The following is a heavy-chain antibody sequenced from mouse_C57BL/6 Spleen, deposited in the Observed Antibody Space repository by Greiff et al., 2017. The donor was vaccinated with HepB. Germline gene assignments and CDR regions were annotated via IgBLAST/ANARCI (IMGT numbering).Heavy chain of an antibody. Sequence: QVQLQQPGAELVMPGASVKLSCKASGYTFTSYWMHWVKQRPGQGLEWIGEIDPSDSYTNYNQKFKGKSTLTVDKSSSTAYMQLSSLTSEDSAVYYCAREGKNYYGSSYVDYWGQGTTLTVSS. D-gene: IGHD1-1*01. CDR1: GYTFTSYW. J-gene: IGHJ2*01. V-gene: IGHV1-69*01. CDR2: IDPSDSYT. CDR3: AREGKNYYGSSYVDY.